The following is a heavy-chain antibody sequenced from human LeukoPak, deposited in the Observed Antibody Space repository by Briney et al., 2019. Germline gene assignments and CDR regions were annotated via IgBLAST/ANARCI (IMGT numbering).Heavy chain of an antibody. CDR1: GFTFSSYW. V-gene: IGHV3-7*01. J-gene: IGHJ4*02. Sequence: GGSLRLSCAASGFTFSSYWMSWVHQAPGKGLEWVANIKQDGSEKYYVDSVKGRFTISRDNAKNSLYLQMNSLRAEDTAVYYCARGDDILTGSLFDYWGQGTLVTVSS. CDR2: IKQDGSEK. CDR3: ARGDDILTGSLFDY. D-gene: IGHD3-9*01.